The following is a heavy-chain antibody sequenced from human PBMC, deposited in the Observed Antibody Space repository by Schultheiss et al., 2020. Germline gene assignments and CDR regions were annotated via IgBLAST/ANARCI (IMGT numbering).Heavy chain of an antibody. CDR1: EFTFSSYA. CDR2: ISYDGTNK. CDR3: AKIGYTTFDY. V-gene: IGHV3-30*18. J-gene: IGHJ4*02. Sequence: GGSLRLSCAASEFTFSSYAMHWVRQAPGKGLEWVAVISYDGTNKIYADSVEGRFTISRDNSKNTLYLQMNSLRAEDTAVYYCAKIGYTTFDYWGQGTLVTVSS. D-gene: IGHD5-24*01.